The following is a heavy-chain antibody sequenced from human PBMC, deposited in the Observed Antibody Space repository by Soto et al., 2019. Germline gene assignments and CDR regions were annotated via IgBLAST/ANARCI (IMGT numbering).Heavy chain of an antibody. CDR3: AKGAGDRLSLGMDV. Sequence: GGSLRLSCAASGFSISDYGMEWVRQAPGKGLEWVALISYDGSNTYYADSVKGRFTISRDNSKDTLFLQMTGLRREYTAVYYCAKGAGDRLSLGMDVWGQGTTVTVSS. J-gene: IGHJ6*02. D-gene: IGHD1-26*01. CDR1: GFSISDYG. CDR2: ISYDGSNT. V-gene: IGHV3-30*18.